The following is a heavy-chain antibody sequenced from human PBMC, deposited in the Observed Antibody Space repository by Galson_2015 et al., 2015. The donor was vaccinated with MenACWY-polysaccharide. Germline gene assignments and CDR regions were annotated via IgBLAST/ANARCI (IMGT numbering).Heavy chain of an antibody. D-gene: IGHD2-2*02. J-gene: IGHJ6*02. Sequence: AQKFQGRVTMTRDTSTSTVYMELSSLRSEDTAVYYCARDLTSGSSYSYYYYYGMDVWGQGTTVTVSS. CDR3: ARDLTSGSSYSYYYYYGMDV. V-gene: IGHV1-46*01.